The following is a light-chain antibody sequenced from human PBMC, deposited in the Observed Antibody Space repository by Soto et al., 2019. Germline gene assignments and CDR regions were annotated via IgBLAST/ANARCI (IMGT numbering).Light chain of an antibody. CDR3: EQSDPAPKT. J-gene: IGKJ1*01. V-gene: IGKV3-15*01. CDR1: QSVSSN. Sequence: LFRAPGESAALSGRSSQSVSSNLAWHRQKPGQAPRLLIYGASTRATGIPARFIVSVSETQFPLTIRSLQPEAAATHGYEQSDPAPKTFCQGTKVDIK. CDR2: GAS.